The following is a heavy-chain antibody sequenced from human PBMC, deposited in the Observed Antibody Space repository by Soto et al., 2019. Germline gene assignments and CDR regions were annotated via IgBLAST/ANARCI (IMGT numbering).Heavy chain of an antibody. Sequence: QVQLQESGPGLVKPSETLSLTCTVSRGSISPYYWSWIRQTPGKGLEWIGYIHYSGNTNYNPSLKSRVTMSVDTSKNQFSLNLSSVTAADTAVYYCTRRAGDSSWYPYHFDYWGQGTLVTVSS. CDR2: IHYSGNT. V-gene: IGHV4-59*01. CDR3: TRRAGDSSWYPYHFDY. J-gene: IGHJ4*02. D-gene: IGHD6-13*01. CDR1: RGSISPYY.